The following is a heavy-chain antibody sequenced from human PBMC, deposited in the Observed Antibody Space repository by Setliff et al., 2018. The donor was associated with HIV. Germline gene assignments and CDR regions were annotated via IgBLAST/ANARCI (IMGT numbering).Heavy chain of an antibody. V-gene: IGHV3-11*05. J-gene: IGHJ4*02. CDR2: ISSPSTT. CDR3: AKDYSSGWFDY. CDR1: GFSFSAYY. Sequence: GSLRLSCTASGFSFSAYYMGWVRQSPGKGLEWIAYISSPSTTNYADSVKGRFTISRDNSKNTLYLQMNSLRAEDTAVYYCAKDYSSGWFDYWGQGTLVTVSS. D-gene: IGHD6-19*01.